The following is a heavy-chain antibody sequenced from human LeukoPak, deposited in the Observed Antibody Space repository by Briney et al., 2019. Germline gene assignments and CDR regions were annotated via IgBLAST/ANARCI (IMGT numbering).Heavy chain of an antibody. CDR2: ISGSGSDT. CDR3: ARVSPLGELSLYVDY. CDR1: GFTFSDSA. Sequence: GGSLRLSCAASGFTFSDSAMSWVRQAPGKGLEWISTISGSGSDTNYADSVRGRLIISRDNSKNTLYLQMNSLRAEDTAVYYCARVSPLGELSLYVDYWGQGTLVTVSS. D-gene: IGHD3-16*02. J-gene: IGHJ4*02. V-gene: IGHV3-23*01.